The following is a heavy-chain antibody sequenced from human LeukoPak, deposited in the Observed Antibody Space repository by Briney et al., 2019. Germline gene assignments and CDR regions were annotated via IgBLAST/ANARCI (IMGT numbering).Heavy chain of an antibody. CDR1: GFTVSNNY. CDR2: IYGGGST. J-gene: IGHJ5*02. Sequence: GSLRLSCAASGFTVSNNYMTWVRQAPGKGLEWVSLIYGGGSTYYADSVKGRFTISRDDSENTLYLQMNSLRVEDTAVYYCARRITDWLDPWGQGTLVTVSS. D-gene: IGHD3-10*01. CDR3: ARRITDWLDP. V-gene: IGHV3-66*02.